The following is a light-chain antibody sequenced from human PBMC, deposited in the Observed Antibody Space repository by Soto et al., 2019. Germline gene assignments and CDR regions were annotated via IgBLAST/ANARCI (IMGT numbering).Light chain of an antibody. CDR2: EGN. J-gene: IGLJ1*01. CDR1: SSDVGTYNL. CDR3: CSYAGTSTYV. V-gene: IGLV2-23*01. Sequence: QSALTQPASVSGSPGQSITISCTGTSSDVGTYNLVSWYQQHPGKAPKLMIYEGNKRPSGIPNRFSGSKSGYTASLTISGLQAEDEADYYCCSYAGTSTYVFGTGTKLTVL.